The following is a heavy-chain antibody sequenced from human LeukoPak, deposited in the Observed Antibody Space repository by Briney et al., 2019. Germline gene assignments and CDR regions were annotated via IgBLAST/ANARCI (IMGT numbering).Heavy chain of an antibody. V-gene: IGHV3-21*01. CDR3: ARDPSTIFGVVQTGY. D-gene: IGHD3-3*01. Sequence: TGGSLRLSCAASGFTFSSYSMNWVRQAPGKGLEWVSSISSSSSYIYYADSVKGRFTISRDNAKNSLYLQMNSLRAEDTAVYYCARDPSTIFGVVQTGYWGQGTLVTVSP. CDR2: ISSSSSYI. J-gene: IGHJ4*02. CDR1: GFTFSSYS.